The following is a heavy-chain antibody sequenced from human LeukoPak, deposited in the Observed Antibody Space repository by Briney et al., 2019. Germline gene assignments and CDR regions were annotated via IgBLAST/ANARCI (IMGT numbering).Heavy chain of an antibody. D-gene: IGHD6-19*01. J-gene: IGHJ4*02. CDR3: ARDRGSWLDSFDY. CDR2: ISSSGSTI. Sequence: PGGSLRLSCAASGFTFSGYEMNWVRQAPGKGLEWVSYISSSGSTIYYADSVKGRFTISRDNAKNSLYLQMNSLRAEDTAVYYCARDRGSWLDSFDYWGQGTLVTVSS. CDR1: GFTFSGYE. V-gene: IGHV3-48*03.